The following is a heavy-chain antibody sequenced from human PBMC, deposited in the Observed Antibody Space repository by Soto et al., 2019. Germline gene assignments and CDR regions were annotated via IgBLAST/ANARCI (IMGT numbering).Heavy chain of an antibody. D-gene: IGHD2-2*02. CDR2: IIPIFGTA. CDR3: ARDDCSSTSCYTPYYYYGMDV. CDR1: GGTFSSYA. J-gene: IGHJ6*02. V-gene: IGHV1-69*13. Sequence: SVKVSCKASGGTFSSYAISWVRQAPGQGLEWMGGIIPIFGTANYAQKFQGRVTITADESTSTAYMELSSLRSEDTAVYYCARDDCSSTSCYTPYYYYGMDVWGQGTTVTVS.